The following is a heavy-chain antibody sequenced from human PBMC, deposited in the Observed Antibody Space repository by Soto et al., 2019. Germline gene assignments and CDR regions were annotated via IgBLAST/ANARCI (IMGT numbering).Heavy chain of an antibody. CDR1: GGSISSSSYY. Sequence: SETLSLTCTVSGGSISSSSYYWGWIRQPPGKGLEWIGYIYYSGSTNYNPSLKSRVTISVDTSKNQFSLKLSSVTAADTAVYYCARKGDSRDYFPLWFDPWGQGTLVTVSS. CDR3: ARKGDSRDYFPLWFDP. J-gene: IGHJ5*02. V-gene: IGHV4-61*05. CDR2: IYYSGST. D-gene: IGHD4-17*01.